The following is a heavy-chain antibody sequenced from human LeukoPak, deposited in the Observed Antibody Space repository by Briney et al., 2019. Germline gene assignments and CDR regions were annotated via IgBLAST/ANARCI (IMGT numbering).Heavy chain of an antibody. CDR2: ISASGGST. CDR1: GFTFSSYA. D-gene: IGHD3-22*01. V-gene: IGHV3-23*01. CDR3: ARGKTYYDISKDAFDI. J-gene: IGHJ3*02. Sequence: PGRSLRLSCLTSGFTFSSYAMNWVRQAPGKGLEWVSGISASGGSTYYAASVKGRFTISRDASTSTLYLQMNNLRAEDTAVYYCARGKTYYDISKDAFDIWGQGTMVTVSS.